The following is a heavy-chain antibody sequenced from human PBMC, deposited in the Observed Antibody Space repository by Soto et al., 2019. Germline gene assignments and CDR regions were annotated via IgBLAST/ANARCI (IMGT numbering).Heavy chain of an antibody. CDR2: IYYSGGT. CDR3: TREQSDDNYFDP. Sequence: PSETLSLTCTVSGAALGIGGYFYTWVGQPPGKGLEWLGYIYYSGGTNYNPSLKSRVTISLDKSKSQFSLRLISVTAADTAVYYCTREQSDDNYFDPWGQGTLVTVSS. J-gene: IGHJ5*02. V-gene: IGHV4-61*08. CDR1: GAALGIGGYF. D-gene: IGHD6-19*01.